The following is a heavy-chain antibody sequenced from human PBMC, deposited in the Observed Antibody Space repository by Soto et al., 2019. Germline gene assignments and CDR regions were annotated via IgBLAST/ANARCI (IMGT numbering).Heavy chain of an antibody. CDR1: GFTFSSYG. V-gene: IGHV3-33*01. CDR3: ARGGFGSGWSFDY. Sequence: QVQLVESGGGVVQPGRSLRLSCAASGFTFSSYGMHWVRQAPGKGLEWVAVIWYDGSNKYYADSVKGRVTISRDNSKNTLYLQMNSLRAEDTAVYYCARGGFGSGWSFDYWGQGTLVTVSS. CDR2: IWYDGSNK. D-gene: IGHD6-19*01. J-gene: IGHJ4*02.